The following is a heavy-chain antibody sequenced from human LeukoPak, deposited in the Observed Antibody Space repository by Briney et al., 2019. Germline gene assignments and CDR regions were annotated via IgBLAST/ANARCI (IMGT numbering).Heavy chain of an antibody. CDR1: GFTFSSYW. J-gene: IGHJ4*02. V-gene: IGHV3-7*01. D-gene: IGHD6-19*01. CDR3: ARAHRESGWYEY. Sequence: GGSLTLSCAASGFTFSSYWMIWLRQAPGKGLEGVANIKQDGSEKYYVDSVKGRFTISRDNAKNSLYLQMNSLRAEDTAVYYCARAHRESGWYEYWGQGTLVTVSS. CDR2: IKQDGSEK.